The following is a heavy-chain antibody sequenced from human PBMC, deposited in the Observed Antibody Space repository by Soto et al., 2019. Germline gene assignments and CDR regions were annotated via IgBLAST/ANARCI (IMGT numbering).Heavy chain of an antibody. CDR2: ISTSGSIT. V-gene: IGHV3-48*02. J-gene: IGHJ4*02. CDR1: GFTFSGYS. D-gene: IGHD6-13*01. Sequence: GGSLRLSCAASGFTFSGYSMNWVRQAPGKGLEWVSYISTSGSITYYADSVKGRFTISRDNAKNSLSLQMNSLRDEDTAVYYCARVRGQQLIWYYFDYWGQGTLVTVCS. CDR3: ARVRGQQLIWYYFDY.